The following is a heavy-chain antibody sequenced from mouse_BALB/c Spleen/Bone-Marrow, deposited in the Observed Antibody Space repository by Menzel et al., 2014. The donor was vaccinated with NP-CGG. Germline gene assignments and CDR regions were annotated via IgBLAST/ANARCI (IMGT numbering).Heavy chain of an antibody. CDR3: AMYYYGSSLFAY. D-gene: IGHD1-1*01. V-gene: IGHV14-3*02. Sequence: EVQLVESGAELVKPGALVKLSCTASGFNIKDTYMHWVKQRPEQGLEWIGRIDPANGNTKYDPKFQGKATITADTSSNTAYLQLSSLTSEDTAVYYCAMYYYGSSLFAYWGQGTLVTVSA. CDR1: GFNIKDTY. CDR2: IDPANGNT. J-gene: IGHJ3*01.